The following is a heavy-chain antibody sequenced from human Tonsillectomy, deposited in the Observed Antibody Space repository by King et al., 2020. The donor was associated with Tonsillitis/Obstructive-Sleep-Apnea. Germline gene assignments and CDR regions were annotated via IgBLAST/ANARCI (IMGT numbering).Heavy chain of an antibody. Sequence: VQLVESGGGLVQPGGSLRLSCAASGFTFSSYAMSWVRQAPGKGLEWVSTISGSGDTTNYADSVKGRLTISRDNSKNTLYLELNSLSDEDTAVYYCAKDSRSTTVPTKNCGQGTLVTVSS. CDR3: AKDSRSTTVPTKN. J-gene: IGHJ4*02. D-gene: IGHD4-17*01. CDR1: GFTFSSYA. V-gene: IGHV3-23*04. CDR2: ISGSGDTT.